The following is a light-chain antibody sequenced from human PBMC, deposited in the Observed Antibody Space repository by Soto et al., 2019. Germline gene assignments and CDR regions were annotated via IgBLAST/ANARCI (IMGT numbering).Light chain of an antibody. CDR3: QQSYSIPWT. CDR1: QSISRF. CDR2: AAS. V-gene: IGKV1-39*01. J-gene: IGKJ1*01. Sequence: DIQMNQSPSSLSASVGDRVIITCRASQSISRFLNWYQQKPGKAPKALIYAASSVQSGVPSRFSGSGSGTDFTLNLSSLQPEDFASYFCQQSYSIPWTFGQGTKVE.